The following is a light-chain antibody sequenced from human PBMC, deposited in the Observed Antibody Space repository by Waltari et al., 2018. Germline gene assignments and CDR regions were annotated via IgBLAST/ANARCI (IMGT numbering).Light chain of an antibody. J-gene: IGKJ1*01. CDR2: KAS. CDR3: QQYNTYPRT. V-gene: IGKV1-5*03. CDR1: QGVSSW. Sequence: DIQVTQSPSTLSASVGDRVTITCRASQGVSSWLAWYQQKPGKAPKRLVYKASSLDSGVPSRFSGSGSGTEFTLTISSLQPDDFATYYCQQYNTYPRTFGQGTKVGIK.